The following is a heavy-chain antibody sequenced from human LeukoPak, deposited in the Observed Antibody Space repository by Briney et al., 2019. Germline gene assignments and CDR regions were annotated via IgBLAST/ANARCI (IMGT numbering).Heavy chain of an antibody. CDR2: MNPNSGNT. CDR1: GYTFTNYA. V-gene: IGHV1-8*01. Sequence: GASVKVSCKASGYTFTNYAINWFRQAPGQGLEWMGWMNPNSGNTGYAQKFQGRVTITRNTSISTAYMELSSLRSEDTAVYYCARGRPYYFDYWGQGTLVTVSS. J-gene: IGHJ4*02. CDR3: ARGRPYYFDY.